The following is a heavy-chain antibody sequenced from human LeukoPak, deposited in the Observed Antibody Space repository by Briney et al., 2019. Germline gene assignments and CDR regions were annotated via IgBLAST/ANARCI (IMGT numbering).Heavy chain of an antibody. J-gene: IGHJ4*02. V-gene: IGHV3-21*01. CDR1: GFAFSDDS. D-gene: IGHD5-18*01. Sequence: GGSLRLSCVASGFAFSDDSMNWVRQPPGKGLEWVSSISSTSTYIYYADSVKGRFTISRDNARNSLFLQMNNLRVDDSAVYYCAREYTAMAYDYWGQGNLVTVSS. CDR2: ISSTSTYI. CDR3: AREYTAMAYDY.